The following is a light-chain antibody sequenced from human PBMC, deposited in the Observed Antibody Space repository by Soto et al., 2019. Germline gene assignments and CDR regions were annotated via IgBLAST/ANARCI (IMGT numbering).Light chain of an antibody. V-gene: IGLV2-8*01. J-gene: IGLJ1*01. CDR3: SSYAGSNNDYV. CDR1: SSDVGGYNY. Sequence: QSVLTQPPSASGSPGQSVTISCTGTSSDVGGYNYVSWYRQHPGKAPKVMIYEVNKRPSGVPDRFSGSRSGITASLTVSGLQAEDDADYYCSSYAGSNNDYVFGTGTKVTVL. CDR2: EVN.